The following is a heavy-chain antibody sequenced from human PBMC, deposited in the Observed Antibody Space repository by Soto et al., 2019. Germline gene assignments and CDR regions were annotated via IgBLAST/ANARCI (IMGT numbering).Heavy chain of an antibody. V-gene: IGHV3-23*01. J-gene: IGHJ1*01. Sequence: GGSLRLSFAAFGFTFRSNGMSWVRQAPGKGLEWVSAIIEMGGNTYYVDSAKARSRTSRATSKNTLYLNMNNLRAEAPAVIYVADGGECSFNGDWG. D-gene: IGHD3-16*02. CDR1: GFTFRSNG. CDR3: ADGGECSFNGD. CDR2: IIEMGGNT.